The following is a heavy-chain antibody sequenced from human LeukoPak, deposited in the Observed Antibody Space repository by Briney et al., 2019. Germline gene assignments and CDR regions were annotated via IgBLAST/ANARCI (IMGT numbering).Heavy chain of an antibody. D-gene: IGHD4-17*01. V-gene: IGHV1-18*01. CDR3: ARDAMFDYGDYGDFDY. CDR2: ISAYNGNT. J-gene: IGHJ4*02. Sequence: ASVKLSCTASGYTFTSYGIGWVRQAPGQGLEWMGRISAYNGNTNYAQKLQGRVTMTTNTSTSTAYVELKSLRADDTAVYYCARDAMFDYGDYGDFDYWGQGTLVTVSS. CDR1: GYTFTSYG.